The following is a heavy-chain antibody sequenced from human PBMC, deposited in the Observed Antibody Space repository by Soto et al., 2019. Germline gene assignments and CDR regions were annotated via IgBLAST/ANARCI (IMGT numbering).Heavy chain of an antibody. CDR3: TRSIGSGGVIGGFDY. Sequence: QDHLVQSETEVKKPGSAVKVSCKASGGTFNTYAMNWVRQAPGQGLEWMGGIIPMFDTPRYAQKFQGRVTITVDESTTTAYMELSSLRSDDTAVYYCTRSIGSGGVIGGFDYWGQGTLVTVSS. CDR1: GGTFNTYA. J-gene: IGHJ4*02. D-gene: IGHD3-16*02. CDR2: IIPMFDTP. V-gene: IGHV1-69*12.